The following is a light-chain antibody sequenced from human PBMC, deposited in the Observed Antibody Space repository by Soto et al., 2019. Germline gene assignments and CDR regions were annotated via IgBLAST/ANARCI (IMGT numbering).Light chain of an antibody. J-gene: IGLJ3*02. CDR2: XXT. V-gene: IGLV2-8*01. CDR3: SSFASSNTWV. CDR1: SSDVGAYNY. Sequence: QSSLTQPPSASGSPGQSVTISCTGTSSDVGAYNYVSWYQQHAGKAPKLVIYXXTKRPSXXXXRFSGSKSANTASLTVSGLQAEDXADYYCSSFASSNTWVFGGGTKLTVL.